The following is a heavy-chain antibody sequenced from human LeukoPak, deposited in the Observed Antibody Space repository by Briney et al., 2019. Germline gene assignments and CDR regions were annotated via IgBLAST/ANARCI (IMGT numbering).Heavy chain of an antibody. J-gene: IGHJ4*02. CDR3: ARDGSGSSPFDY. V-gene: IGHV4-59*12. D-gene: IGHD3-10*01. CDR1: GVSISSYY. CDR2: IYYSGST. Sequence: PSETLSLTCTVSGVSISSYYWSWIRQPPGKGLEWIGYIYYSGSTNYNPSLKSRVTISVDTSKNQFSLKLSSVTAADTAVYYCARDGSGSSPFDYWGQGALVTVSS.